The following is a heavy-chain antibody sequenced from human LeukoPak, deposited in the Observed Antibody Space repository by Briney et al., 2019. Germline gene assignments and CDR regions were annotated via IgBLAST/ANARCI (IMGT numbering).Heavy chain of an antibody. CDR3: ARVGVVVPAAMPDYYYYMDV. CDR2: ISSSSSYI. CDR1: GFTFSSYI. J-gene: IGHJ6*03. Sequence: GGSLRLSCAASGFTFSSYIMNWVRQAPGKGLEWVSSISSSSSYIYYADSVKGRFTISRDNAKNSLYLQMNSLRAEDTAVYYCARVGVVVPAAMPDYYYYMDVWGKGTTVTVSS. D-gene: IGHD2-2*01. V-gene: IGHV3-21*01.